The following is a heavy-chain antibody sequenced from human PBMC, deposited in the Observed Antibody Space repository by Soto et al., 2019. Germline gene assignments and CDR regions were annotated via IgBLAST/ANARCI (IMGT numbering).Heavy chain of an antibody. J-gene: IGHJ6*02. CDR1: GFTFSSYA. CDR3: ARDRNYYDSSGYSLKQYYYYGMDV. D-gene: IGHD3-22*01. Sequence: QVQLVESGGGVVQPGRSLRLSCAASGFTFSSYAMHWVRQAPGKGLEWVAVISYDGSNKYYADSVKGRFTISRDNSKNTLYLQMNSLRAEDTAVYYCARDRNYYDSSGYSLKQYYYYGMDVWGQGTTVTVSS. V-gene: IGHV3-30-3*01. CDR2: ISYDGSNK.